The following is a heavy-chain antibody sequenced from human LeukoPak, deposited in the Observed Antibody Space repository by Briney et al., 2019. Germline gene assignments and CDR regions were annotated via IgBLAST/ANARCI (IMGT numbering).Heavy chain of an antibody. D-gene: IGHD1-26*01. J-gene: IGHJ6*03. CDR3: ARDPYSGTYGNTYYYYMDV. Sequence: PGGSLRLSCAASGFTFSNYRMNWVRQAPGKGLEWVSSISSSSIYIYYADSLKGRFTISRDNAKNSLYLQMTSLRAEDTAVYYCARDPYSGTYGNTYYYYMDVWGKGTTVTISS. CDR1: GFTFSNYR. CDR2: ISSSSIYI. V-gene: IGHV3-21*01.